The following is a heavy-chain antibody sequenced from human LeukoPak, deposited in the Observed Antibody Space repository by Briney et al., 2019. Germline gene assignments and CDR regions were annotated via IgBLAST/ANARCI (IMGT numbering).Heavy chain of an antibody. D-gene: IGHD3-22*01. J-gene: IGHJ3*02. CDR3: ARVGGYYYHDAFDI. Sequence: ASVKVSCKASGYTFTGYYMHWVRQAPGQGLEWMGWINPNSGGTNYAQKFQGRVTMTRGTSISTAYMELSRLRSDDTAVYYCARVGGYYYHDAFDIWGQGTMVTVSS. CDR1: GYTFTGYY. CDR2: INPNSGGT. V-gene: IGHV1-2*02.